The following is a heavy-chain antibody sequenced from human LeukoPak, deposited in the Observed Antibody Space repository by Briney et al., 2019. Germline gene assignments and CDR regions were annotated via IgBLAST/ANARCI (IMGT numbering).Heavy chain of an antibody. CDR3: ARGVYSYGHFDY. Sequence: SETLSLTCTVSGGSISSGGYYWSWIRQNPGRGLEWIGYIYYSGSTYYNPSLKSRVTISVDTSKNQFSLKLSSVTAADTAVYYCARGVYSYGHFDYWGQGTLVTVSS. D-gene: IGHD5-18*01. CDR2: IYYSGST. CDR1: GGSISSGGYY. V-gene: IGHV4-31*03. J-gene: IGHJ4*02.